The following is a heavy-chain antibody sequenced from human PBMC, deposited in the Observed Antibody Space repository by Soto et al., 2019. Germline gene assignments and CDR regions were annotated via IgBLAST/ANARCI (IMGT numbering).Heavy chain of an antibody. CDR1: GYTFADYY. J-gene: IGHJ4*02. CDR3: ARQKFRNSQGGFDY. CDR2: IIPNTGGT. V-gene: IGHV1-2*02. D-gene: IGHD1-7*01. Sequence: QVLLVQSGADVKKPGASVKVSCKASGYTFADYYIHWVRQAPGQGLEWLGWIIPNTGGTNYARKFQGRVTMTGDASINTAYMELNILRSDDTAVYYCARQKFRNSQGGFDYWGQGTLVTVSA.